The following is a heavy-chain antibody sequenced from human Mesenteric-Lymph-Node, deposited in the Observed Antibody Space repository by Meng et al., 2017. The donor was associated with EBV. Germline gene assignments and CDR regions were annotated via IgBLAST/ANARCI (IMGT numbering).Heavy chain of an antibody. Sequence: GRSGVEVKTPGASVKVSCKASGHTFTGYLIHCVRQAPGQGLEWMGRINPHSGGTNYAQLFEGRVTMTRDTSVSTPYMDLSSLRADDTAVYYCARGPEYSSSWNNWFDPWGQGTLVTVSS. V-gene: IGHV1-2*06. J-gene: IGHJ5*02. CDR3: ARGPEYSSSWNNWFDP. CDR2: INPHSGGT. D-gene: IGHD6-13*01. CDR1: GHTFTGYL.